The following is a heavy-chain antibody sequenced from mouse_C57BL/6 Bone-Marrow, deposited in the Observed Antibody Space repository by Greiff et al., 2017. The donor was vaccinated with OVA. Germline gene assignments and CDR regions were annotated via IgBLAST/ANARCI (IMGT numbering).Heavy chain of an antibody. CDR2: IYPRSGNT. D-gene: IGHD2-5*01. V-gene: IGHV1-81*01. J-gene: IGHJ3*01. CDR1: GYTFTSYG. CDR3: ARPYCSNDPFAY. Sequence: QVQLQQSGAELARPGASVKLSCKASGYTFTSYGISWVKQRTGQGLEWIGEIYPRSGNTYYNEKFKGKATLTADKSSSTAYMELRSLTSEDSAVYFCARPYCSNDPFAYWGQGTLVTVSA.